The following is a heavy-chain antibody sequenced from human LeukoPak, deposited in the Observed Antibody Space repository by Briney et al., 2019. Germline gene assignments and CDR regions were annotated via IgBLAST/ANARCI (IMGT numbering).Heavy chain of an antibody. D-gene: IGHD1-26*01. J-gene: IGHJ4*02. CDR1: GFTFSSYS. Sequence: GRSLRLSCAASGFTFSSYSVNWVRQAPGKGLEWVSSISSSSSYIYYADSVKGRFTISRDNAKNSLYLQMNSLRAEDTAVYYCARGGGGSYHEFDYWGQGTLVTVSS. CDR3: ARGGGGSYHEFDY. CDR2: ISSSSSYI. V-gene: IGHV3-21*01.